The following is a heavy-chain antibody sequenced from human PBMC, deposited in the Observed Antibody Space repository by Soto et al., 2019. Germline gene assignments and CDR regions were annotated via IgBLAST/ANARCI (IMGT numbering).Heavy chain of an antibody. CDR1: CGSISSGGYY. CDR3: ARDSPEPQNYYYYYGMDV. V-gene: IGHV4-31*03. Sequence: QVQLQESGPGLVKPSQTLSLTCTVSCGSISSGGYYWSWIRQHPGKGLEWIGYIYYSGSTYYNPSLKSRVTISVDTSKNQFSLKLSSVTAADTAVYYCARDSPEPQNYYYYYGMDVWGQGTTVTVSS. J-gene: IGHJ6*02. CDR2: IYYSGST.